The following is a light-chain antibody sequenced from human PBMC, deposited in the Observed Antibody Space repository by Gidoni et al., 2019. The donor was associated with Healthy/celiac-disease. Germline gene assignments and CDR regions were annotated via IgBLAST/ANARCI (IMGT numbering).Light chain of an antibody. J-gene: IGKJ4*01. Sequence: DNGKNQAPSHLPVTPDEPASLSCRSIQSLLHSNGYIYLDWYLQKPGQSPQLLIYLGSNRASGVPGRFSGSGSGTDFTLKISRVEAEDFGVYYCMQSLQSPEFTFGPGTKVEIK. CDR1: QSLLHSNGYIY. CDR2: LGS. V-gene: IGKV2-28*01. CDR3: MQSLQSPEFT.